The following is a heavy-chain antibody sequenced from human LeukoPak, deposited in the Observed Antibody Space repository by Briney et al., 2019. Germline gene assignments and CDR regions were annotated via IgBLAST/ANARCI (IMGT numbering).Heavy chain of an antibody. Sequence: RGSLRLSCAASGFTFSGSAMHWVRQASEKGLEWVGRIRSKANSYATAYAASVKGRFTISRDDSKNTAYLQMNSLKTEDTAVYYCTKSSSWYLVPWGQGTLVTVSS. CDR2: IRSKANSYAT. CDR1: GFTFSGSA. J-gene: IGHJ5*02. D-gene: IGHD6-13*01. V-gene: IGHV3-73*01. CDR3: TKSSSWYLVP.